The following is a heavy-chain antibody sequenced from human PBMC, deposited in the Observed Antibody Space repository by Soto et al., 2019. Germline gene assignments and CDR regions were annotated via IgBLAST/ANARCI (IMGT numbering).Heavy chain of an antibody. J-gene: IGHJ6*03. D-gene: IGHD6-6*01. V-gene: IGHV3-23*01. CDR3: AKHRPYSSSSNTTRYYYMDV. Sequence: GGSLRLSCAASGFTFSSYAMSWVRQAPGKGLEWVSAISGSGGSTYYADSVKGRFTISRDNSKNTLYLQMNSLRAEDTAVYYCAKHRPYSSSSNTTRYYYMDVWGKGTTVTVSS. CDR2: ISGSGGST. CDR1: GFTFSSYA.